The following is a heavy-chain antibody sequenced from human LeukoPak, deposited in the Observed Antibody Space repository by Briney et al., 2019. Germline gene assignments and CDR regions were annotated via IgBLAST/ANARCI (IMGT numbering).Heavy chain of an antibody. CDR1: GYTFTAYY. D-gene: IGHD3-16*02. V-gene: IGHV1-2*02. CDR2: INPDSGGT. CDR3: ARGEMITFGGVIVISTFDI. J-gene: IGHJ3*02. Sequence: ASVKVSCKTSGYTFTAYYIQWVRRAPGQGLEWMGYINPDSGGTNYAQEFQGRVTMTRDTSISTAYMELNRLRSDDTAVYYCARGEMITFGGVIVISTFDIWGQGTMVTVS.